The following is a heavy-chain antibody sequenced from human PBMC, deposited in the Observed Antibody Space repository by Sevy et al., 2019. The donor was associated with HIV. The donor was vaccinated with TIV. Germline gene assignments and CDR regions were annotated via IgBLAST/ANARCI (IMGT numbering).Heavy chain of an antibody. CDR1: GYIFTDYY. CDR2: INSDSGVT. CDR3: ARLTTQPTSDLYGLDV. Sequence: ASVKVSCKASGYIFTDYYIHWVRQAPGQGLEWMAWINSDSGVTNYAQRFQGEVTVTKDMSLSTAYMELTNLKSNDTAIYYCARLTTQPTSDLYGLDVWGQGTTVTVSS. J-gene: IGHJ6*02. D-gene: IGHD4-17*01. V-gene: IGHV1-2*02.